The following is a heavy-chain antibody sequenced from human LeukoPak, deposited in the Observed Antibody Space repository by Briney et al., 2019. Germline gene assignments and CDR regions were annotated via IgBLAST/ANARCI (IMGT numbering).Heavy chain of an antibody. CDR2: TSAYNGNT. CDR3: ARDLTTYYDILTGLYYFDY. CDR1: GYTFTSYG. J-gene: IGHJ4*02. V-gene: IGHV1-18*01. Sequence: ASVKVSCKASGYTFTSYGISWVRQAPGQGLEWMGWTSAYNGNTNYAQKLQGRVTMTTDTPTSTAYMELRSLRSDDTAVYYCARDLTTYYDILTGLYYFDYWGQGTLVTVSS. D-gene: IGHD3-9*01.